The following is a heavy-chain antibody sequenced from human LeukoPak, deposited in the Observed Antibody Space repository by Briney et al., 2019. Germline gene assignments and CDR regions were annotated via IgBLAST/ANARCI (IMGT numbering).Heavy chain of an antibody. D-gene: IGHD6-19*01. CDR2: INWNGGST. V-gene: IGHV3-20*04. CDR1: GFTFDDYG. CDR3: ARDISSGWYFDY. J-gene: IGHJ4*02. Sequence: GGSLRLSCAVSGFTFDDYGMSWVRQAPGKGLEWVSGINWNGGSTGYVDSVKGRFTISRDNAKNSLHLQMNSLRAEDTALYYCARDISSGWYFDYWGQGTLVTVFS.